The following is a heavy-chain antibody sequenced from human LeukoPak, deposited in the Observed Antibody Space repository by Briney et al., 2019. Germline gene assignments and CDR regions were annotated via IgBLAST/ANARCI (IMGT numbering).Heavy chain of an antibody. V-gene: IGHV1-69*05. CDR2: IIPIFGTA. Sequence: SVKVSCKASGGTFSSYAISWVRQAPGQGFEWMGGIIPIFGTANYAQKFQGRVTITTDESTSTAYMELSSLRSEDTAVYYCAAQLYGDYEVDYWGQGTLVTVSS. CDR3: AAQLYGDYEVDY. J-gene: IGHJ4*02. CDR1: GGTFSSYA. D-gene: IGHD4-17*01.